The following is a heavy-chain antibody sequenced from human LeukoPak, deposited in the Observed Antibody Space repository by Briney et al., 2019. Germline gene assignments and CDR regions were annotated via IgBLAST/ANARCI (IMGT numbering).Heavy chain of an antibody. V-gene: IGHV4-59*12. CDR2: IYWSGTT. J-gene: IGHJ4*02. D-gene: IGHD3-10*01. CDR3: AGDYTLGSYRFDY. Sequence: SETLSLTCGFSGDSIRSYSWSWVRQPPGRGLEWIGYIYWSGTTTYNPALKSRITMSLDESKNQFSLKLTSVTAADTAIYYCAGDYTLGSYRFDYWGQGTLVTVSS. CDR1: GDSIRSYS.